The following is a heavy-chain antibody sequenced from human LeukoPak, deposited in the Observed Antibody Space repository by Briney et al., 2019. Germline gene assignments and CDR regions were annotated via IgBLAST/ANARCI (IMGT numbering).Heavy chain of an antibody. V-gene: IGHV3-23*01. CDR1: GLTFNNYA. CDR2: ISGSGGTT. D-gene: IGHD3-10*01. J-gene: IGHJ4*02. Sequence: GGSLRLSCAASGLTFNNYAMSWVRQAPGKGLEWVSAISGSGGTTYYADSVKGRFTFSRDNSKNTLYLQVNSLRADDTAVYYCARGGEYYYGSGSYYKGNYWGQGTLVTVSS. CDR3: ARGGEYYYGSGSYYKGNY.